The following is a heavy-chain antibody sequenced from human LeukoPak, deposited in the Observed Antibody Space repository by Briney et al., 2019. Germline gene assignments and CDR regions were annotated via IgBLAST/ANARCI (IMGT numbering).Heavy chain of an antibody. CDR2: IYHSGST. J-gene: IGHJ4*02. Sequence: SETLSLTCAVSGGSISSSNWWSWVRQPPGKGLEWIGEIYHSGSTNYNPSLKSRVTISVDTSKNQFSLKLSSVTAADTAVYYCARTLRNGAFNIGFDYWGQGTLVTVSS. CDR1: GGSISSSNW. V-gene: IGHV4-4*02. D-gene: IGHD2-8*01. CDR3: ARTLRNGAFNIGFDY.